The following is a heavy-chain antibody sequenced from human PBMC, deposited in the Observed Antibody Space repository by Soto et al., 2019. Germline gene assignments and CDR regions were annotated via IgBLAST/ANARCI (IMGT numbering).Heavy chain of an antibody. J-gene: IGHJ4*02. CDR3: ATNHDDISGRTPLLFDS. CDR2: IHYSGNT. Sequence: QVQLQESGPGLVKPSQTLSLTCTVSGDSIGTGGYYWDWIRQHPGKGPEWIGYIHYSGNTYYNRSRKSRLTISLDTSKNQFSLHLSSVTAADTAVYYCATNHDDISGRTPLLFDSWGQGTLVTVSS. CDR1: GDSIGTGGYY. D-gene: IGHD3-22*01. V-gene: IGHV4-31*03.